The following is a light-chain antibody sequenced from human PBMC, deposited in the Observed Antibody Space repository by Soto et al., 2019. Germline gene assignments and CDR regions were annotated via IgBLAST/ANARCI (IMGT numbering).Light chain of an antibody. Sequence: EIVMTQSPATLSVSPGERATLSCRASRSVSSSLAWYQQRPGQAPRLLIYGASTRATDVPPRFSGSGSGTEFILTISSLQSEDFAVYYCQQYSNWPRTFGQGTKVDIK. CDR1: RSVSSS. CDR3: QQYSNWPRT. J-gene: IGKJ1*01. V-gene: IGKV3-15*01. CDR2: GAS.